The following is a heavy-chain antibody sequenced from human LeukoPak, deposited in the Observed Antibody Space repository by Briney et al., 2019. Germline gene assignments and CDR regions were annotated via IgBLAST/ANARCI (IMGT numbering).Heavy chain of an antibody. CDR2: IYPGDSDT. D-gene: IGHD3-9*01. J-gene: IGHJ4*02. Sequence: KYGESLKISCKGSGYSFTSYWIAWVRQPPGKGLELMGLIYPGDSDTKYSPFFQGHVTISVDKSITTAYLQWSSLKASDTAIYYCARHATSYSTDWTFDYWGQGTVVTVSS. CDR3: ARHATSYSTDWTFDY. CDR1: GYSFTSYW. V-gene: IGHV5-51*01.